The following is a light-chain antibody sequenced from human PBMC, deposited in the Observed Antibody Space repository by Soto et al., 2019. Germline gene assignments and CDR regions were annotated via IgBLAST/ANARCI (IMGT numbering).Light chain of an antibody. CDR2: DVS. CDR3: SSFTTSSTLV. V-gene: IGLV2-14*01. CDR1: SSDVGSFDS. J-gene: IGLJ1*01. Sequence: QSALTQPASVSGSPGQPITISCTGTSSDVGSFDSVAWYQHNPGKAPKLMIYDVSNRPSGVSSRFSGSKSGNTASLSISGLQTEDEANYYCSSFTTSSTLVFXTGTKGTVL.